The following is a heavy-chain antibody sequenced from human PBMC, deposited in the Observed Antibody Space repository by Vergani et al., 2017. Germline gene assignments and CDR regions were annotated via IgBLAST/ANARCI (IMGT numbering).Heavy chain of an antibody. CDR2: ISYDGSNK. CDR1: GFTFSSYA. Sequence: QVQLVESGGGLVKPGGSLRLSCAASGFTFSSYAMHWVRQAPGKGLEWVAVISYDGSNKYYADSVKGRFTISRDNSKNTLYLQMNSLRAEDTAVYYCASLPYYDILTGYQEADYWGQGTLVTVSS. D-gene: IGHD3-9*01. V-gene: IGHV3-30-3*01. J-gene: IGHJ4*02. CDR3: ASLPYYDILTGYQEADY.